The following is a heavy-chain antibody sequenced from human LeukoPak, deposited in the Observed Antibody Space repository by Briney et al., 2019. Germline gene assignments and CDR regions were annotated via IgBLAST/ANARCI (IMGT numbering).Heavy chain of an antibody. CDR1: GGSINSGNYF. V-gene: IGHV4-61*02. Sequence: SETLSLTCNVSGGSINSGNYFWSWIRQPAGKGLEWIGRIYTTGSTNYNPSLKSRVIISVDTSKNQFSLKLRSVTAADTAVYYCARKWGYCTSASCRGMAFDIWGQGTMVTVSS. J-gene: IGHJ3*02. CDR2: IYTTGST. D-gene: IGHD2-2*01. CDR3: ARKWGYCTSASCRGMAFDI.